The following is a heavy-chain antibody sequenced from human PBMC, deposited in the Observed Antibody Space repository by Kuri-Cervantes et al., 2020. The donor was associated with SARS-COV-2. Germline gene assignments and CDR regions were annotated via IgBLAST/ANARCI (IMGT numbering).Heavy chain of an antibody. J-gene: IGHJ4*02. CDR2: IYISGST. CDR1: GGSINSDNYF. CDR3: ARTETRSLGGYFDY. D-gene: IGHD3-10*01. Sequence: SCPVSGGSINSDNYFWSWIRQPAGKGLEWIGHIYISGSTNHNPSLRNRVTISLDTSKNQFSLKLSSVTAADTAVYYCARTETRSLGGYFDYWGQGTLVTVSS. V-gene: IGHV4-61*09.